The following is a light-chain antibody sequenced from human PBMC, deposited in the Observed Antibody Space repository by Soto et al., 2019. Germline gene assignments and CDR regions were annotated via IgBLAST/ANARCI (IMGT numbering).Light chain of an antibody. CDR1: HSFSSSL. CDR2: GTS. V-gene: IGKV3-20*01. Sequence: EIVLSQSPGTLSSSPGERITLSCRASHSFSSSLLAWYQQKPGQAPRLLIYGTSPRATGIPDRFSGSGSSTDFTLTSSRLEPEDFAVYYCQHFGASPPGSFGGGTRVQIK. J-gene: IGKJ4*01. CDR3: QHFGASPPGS.